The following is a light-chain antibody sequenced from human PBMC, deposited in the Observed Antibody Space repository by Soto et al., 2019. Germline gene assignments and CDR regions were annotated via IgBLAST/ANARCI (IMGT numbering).Light chain of an antibody. CDR1: QFISAF. CDR3: QQSHRTPRT. J-gene: IGKJ2*01. CDR2: TAS. V-gene: IGKV1-39*01. Sequence: DIQLTQSPSSLSASVGARVTITCRSSQFISAFLNWYQQKPGRAPTLLIYTASTLQSGVPSRFRGSGSGTEFTLTINSLEPEDFATYYCQQSHRTPRTFGPGTRLEIK.